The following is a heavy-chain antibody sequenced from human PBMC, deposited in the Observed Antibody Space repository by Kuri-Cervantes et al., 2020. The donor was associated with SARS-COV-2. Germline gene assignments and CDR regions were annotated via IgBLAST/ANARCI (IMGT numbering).Heavy chain of an antibody. Sequence: GGSLRLSCAASGFTFSSYWMSWVRQAPGKGLEWVANIKQDGSEKYYVDSVKGRFTISRDNAKNSLYLQMNSLRAEDTAVYYCARDLGEIQLQTPLADYWGQGALVTVSS. CDR2: IKQDGSEK. J-gene: IGHJ4*02. CDR1: GFTFSSYW. D-gene: IGHD5-18*01. CDR3: ARDLGEIQLQTPLADY. V-gene: IGHV3-7*01.